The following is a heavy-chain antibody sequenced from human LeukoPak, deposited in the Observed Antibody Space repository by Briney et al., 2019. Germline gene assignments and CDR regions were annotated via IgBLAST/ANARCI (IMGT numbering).Heavy chain of an antibody. CDR2: INHSGST. CDR1: GGSFSGYY. Sequence: PPETLSLTCAVYGGSFSGYYWSWIRQPPGKGLERIGEINHSGSTNYNPSLKSRVTISVDTSKKQFSLKLSSVTAADTAVYYCVTYYFDSSGPKKNYWGQGTLVTVSS. CDR3: VTYYFDSSGPKKNY. D-gene: IGHD3-22*01. J-gene: IGHJ4*02. V-gene: IGHV4-34*01.